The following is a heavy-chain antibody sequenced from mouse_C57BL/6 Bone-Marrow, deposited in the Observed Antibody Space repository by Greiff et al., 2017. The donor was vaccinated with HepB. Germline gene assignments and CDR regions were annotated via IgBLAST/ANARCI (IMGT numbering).Heavy chain of an antibody. Sequence: EVQRVESGGGLVKPGGSLKLSCAASGFTFSDYGMHWVRQAPEKGLEWVAYISSGSSTIYYADTVKGRFTISRDNAKNTLFLQMTSLRSEDTAMYYCARTITTVPYYAMDYWGQGTSVTVSS. CDR2: ISSGSSTI. D-gene: IGHD1-1*01. CDR3: ARTITTVPYYAMDY. V-gene: IGHV5-17*01. J-gene: IGHJ4*01. CDR1: GFTFSDYG.